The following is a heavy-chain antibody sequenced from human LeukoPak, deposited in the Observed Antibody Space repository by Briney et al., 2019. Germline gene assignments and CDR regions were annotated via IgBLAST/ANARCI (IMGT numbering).Heavy chain of an antibody. J-gene: IGHJ4*02. CDR2: ISSIGTTI. V-gene: IGHV3-48*03. CDR3: ARGERGDY. CDR1: GFTFSIYE. D-gene: IGHD1-26*01. Sequence: GGSLRLSCAASGFTFSIYEMNWGGQAPGKGLEWVSYISSIGTTIYYADSVKGRFTISRDNPKNSLSLQMNCLRAEDTAVYYCARGERGDYWGQGTLVTVSS.